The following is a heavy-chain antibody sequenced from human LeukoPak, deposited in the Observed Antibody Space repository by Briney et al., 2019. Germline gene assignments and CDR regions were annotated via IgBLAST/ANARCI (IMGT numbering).Heavy chain of an antibody. CDR1: GFTLSSYA. CDR2: ISEDGSSK. V-gene: IGHV3-30*04. J-gene: IGHJ6*02. CDR3: ARVGCTGTSCYHYYYYGLDV. Sequence: GGSLRLSCAASGFTLSSYAMHWVRQAPGKGLEWVAVISEDGSSKYYADSVKGRFIISRDNSKNTLYVQMNSLRAEDTAVYCCARVGCTGTSCYHYYYYGLDVWGQGATVTVSS. D-gene: IGHD2-2*01.